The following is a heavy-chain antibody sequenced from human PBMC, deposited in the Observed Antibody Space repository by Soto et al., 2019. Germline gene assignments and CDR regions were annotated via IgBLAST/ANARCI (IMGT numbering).Heavy chain of an antibody. J-gene: IGHJ3*02. CDR1: GGSISSYY. Sequence: SETLSLTCTVAGGSISSYYWSWIRQPPGKGLEWIGYIYYSGSTNYNPSLKSRVTISVDTSKNQFSLKLSSVTAADTAVYYCARRYGSAFDIWGQGTMVTVSS. V-gene: IGHV4-59*08. CDR2: IYYSGST. D-gene: IGHD3-10*01. CDR3: ARRYGSAFDI.